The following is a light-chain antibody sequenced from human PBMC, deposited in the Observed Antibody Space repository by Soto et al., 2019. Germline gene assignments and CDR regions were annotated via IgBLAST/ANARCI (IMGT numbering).Light chain of an antibody. CDR1: QGIAPY. Sequence: DVQMTQSPSSLSAFVGDRVTITCRASQGIAPYLAWFQQKPGKVPKLLIYATSTLQSGVPSRFSGSGSGTDFTLTINCLQPEDVGTYYCQKYNSAPLTVGGGTEVEIK. CDR3: QKYNSAPLT. CDR2: ATS. V-gene: IGKV1-27*01. J-gene: IGKJ4*01.